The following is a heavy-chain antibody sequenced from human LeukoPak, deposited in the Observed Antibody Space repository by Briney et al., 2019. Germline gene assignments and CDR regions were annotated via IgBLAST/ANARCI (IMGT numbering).Heavy chain of an antibody. V-gene: IGHV3-7*03. CDR3: ARGGNQFDP. J-gene: IGHJ5*02. CDR2: IDQNGNEK. Sequence: GGSLRLSCVASGFTFTTYWMSWVRQAPGKGLEWVANIDQNGNEKSYVDSVKGRFTISRDNAKNSLYLQMNSLRVEDTAMYFCARGGNQFDPWGQGTLVTVSS. CDR1: GFTFTTYW.